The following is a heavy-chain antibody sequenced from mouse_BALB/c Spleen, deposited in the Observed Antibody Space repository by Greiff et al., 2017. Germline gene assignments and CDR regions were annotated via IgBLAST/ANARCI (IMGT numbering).Heavy chain of an antibody. J-gene: IGHJ4*01. CDR1: GYTFSSYW. Sequence: VKLQQSGAELMKPGASVKISCKATGYTFSSYWIEWVKQRPGHGLEWIGEILPGSGSTNYNEKFKGKATFTADTSSNTAYMQLSSLTSEDSAVYYCARGGYGRGAMDYWGQGTSVTVSS. CDR2: ILPGSGST. D-gene: IGHD2-1*01. V-gene: IGHV1-9*01. CDR3: ARGGYGRGAMDY.